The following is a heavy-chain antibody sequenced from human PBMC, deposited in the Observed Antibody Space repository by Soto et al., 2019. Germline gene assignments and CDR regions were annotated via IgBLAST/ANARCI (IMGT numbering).Heavy chain of an antibody. V-gene: IGHV4-30-4*01. CDR2: IYYSGSS. J-gene: IGHJ6*02. Sequence: SETLSLTCTVSGGSISSGDYYWSWIREPPGKGLEYIGYIYYSGSSHYNPSLKSRVPISLDTSRNQFSLKLSSVTAADTAVHYCARAIVATIVGMDVWGQGTTVTVSS. D-gene: IGHD5-12*01. CDR3: ARAIVATIVGMDV. CDR1: GGSISSGDYY.